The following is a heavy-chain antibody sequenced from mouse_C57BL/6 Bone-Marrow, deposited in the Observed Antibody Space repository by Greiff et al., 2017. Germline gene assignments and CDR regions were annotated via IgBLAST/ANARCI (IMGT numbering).Heavy chain of an antibody. V-gene: IGHV1-69*01. J-gene: IGHJ4*01. CDR2: IDPSDSFT. CDR3: ARGSCSGYAIGY. D-gene: IGHD1-1*01. Sequence: VHLKQPGAELVMPGASVKLSCKASGYTFPGYWMPWVKQRPGQGLDWIGEIDPSDSFTTYKKKFKGKSTMTVDKSSSTAYMQLRSLTSEDSAVYYCARGSCSGYAIGYWGQGTSVTVSA. CDR1: GYTFPGYW.